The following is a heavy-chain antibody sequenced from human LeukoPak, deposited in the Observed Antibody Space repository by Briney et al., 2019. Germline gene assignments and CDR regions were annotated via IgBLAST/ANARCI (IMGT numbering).Heavy chain of an antibody. Sequence: HVASVKVSCKASGGTFSSYAISWVRQAPGQGLEWMGRIIPIFGIANYAQKFQGRVTITADKSTSTAYMELSSLRSEDTAVYYCARGSVDTAMVSEYYFDYRGQGTLVTVSS. CDR1: GGTFSSYA. CDR2: IIPIFGIA. D-gene: IGHD5-18*01. V-gene: IGHV1-69*04. CDR3: ARGSVDTAMVSEYYFDY. J-gene: IGHJ4*02.